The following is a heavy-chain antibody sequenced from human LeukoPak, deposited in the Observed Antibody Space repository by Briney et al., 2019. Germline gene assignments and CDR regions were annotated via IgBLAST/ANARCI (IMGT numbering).Heavy chain of an antibody. CDR3: ATDRQLELPLNI. J-gene: IGHJ3*02. CDR2: FDPEDGET. Sequence: ASVKVSCKVSGYISTELSMHWVRQAPGKGLEWMGGFDPEDGETIYAQKFQGRVTMTEDTSTDTAYMELSSLRSEDTAVYYCATDRQLELPLNIWGQGTMVTVSS. D-gene: IGHD1-7*01. V-gene: IGHV1-24*01. CDR1: GYISTELS.